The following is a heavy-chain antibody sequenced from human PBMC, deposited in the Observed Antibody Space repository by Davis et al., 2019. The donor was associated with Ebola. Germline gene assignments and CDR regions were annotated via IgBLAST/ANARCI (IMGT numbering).Heavy chain of an antibody. J-gene: IGHJ6*02. CDR2: IYSGGST. CDR3: AREGRAGGVYYYYGMDV. Sequence: PGGSLRLSCAASGFTVSSNYMSWVRQAPGKGLEWVSVIYSGGSTYYADSVKGRFTISRDNSKNTLYLQMNSLRAEDTAVYYCAREGRAGGVYYYYGMDVWGQGTTVTVSS. V-gene: IGHV3-53*01. CDR1: GFTVSSNY. D-gene: IGHD2-8*02.